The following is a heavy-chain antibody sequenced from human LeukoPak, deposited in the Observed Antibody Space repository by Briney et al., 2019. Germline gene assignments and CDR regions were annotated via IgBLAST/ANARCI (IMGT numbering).Heavy chain of an antibody. Sequence: PSQTLSLTCTVAGGSISSSRYYSGWLRQPPGKGLDSIGSIYYTWSTYYNPSLNTPVTISVDTSKNQFSLKLSSVTAADTAVYYCARHRYYYRSGSYYGAPYYMDVWGKGTTVTISS. CDR2: IYYTWST. D-gene: IGHD3-10*01. CDR3: ARHRYYYRSGSYYGAPYYMDV. V-gene: IGHV4-39*01. J-gene: IGHJ6*03. CDR1: GGSISSSRYY.